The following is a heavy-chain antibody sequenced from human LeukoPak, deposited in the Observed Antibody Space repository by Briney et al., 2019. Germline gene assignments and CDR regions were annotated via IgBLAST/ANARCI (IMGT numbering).Heavy chain of an antibody. D-gene: IGHD2-2*01. Sequence: PSQTLSLTCTVSGGSISSGGYYWSWIRQHPGKGLEWIGYIYYSGSTYYNPSLESRVTISVDTSKNQFSLKLSSVTAADTAVYYCARGHGYCSSTSCYASATFDPWGQGTLVTVSS. J-gene: IGHJ5*02. CDR3: ARGHGYCSSTSCYASATFDP. CDR1: GGSISSGGYY. CDR2: IYYSGST. V-gene: IGHV4-31*03.